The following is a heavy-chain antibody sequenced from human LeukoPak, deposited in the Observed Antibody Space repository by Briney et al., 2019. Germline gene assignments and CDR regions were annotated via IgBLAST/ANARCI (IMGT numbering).Heavy chain of an antibody. CDR3: AKEDSTLAVPL. CDR2: ISYDGSNK. J-gene: IGHJ3*01. CDR1: GFTFSSYA. D-gene: IGHD6-19*01. Sequence: GGSLRLSCAASGFTFSSYAMHWVRQAPGKGLEWVAVISYDGSNKYYADSVKGRFTISRDNSKNTLYLQMNSLRAEDTAVYYCAKEDSTLAVPLWGQGTMVTVSS. V-gene: IGHV3-30*04.